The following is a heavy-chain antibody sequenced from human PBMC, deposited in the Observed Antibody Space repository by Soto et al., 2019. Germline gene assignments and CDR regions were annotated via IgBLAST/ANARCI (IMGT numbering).Heavy chain of an antibody. D-gene: IGHD4-17*01. Sequence: PSETLSLTCTVSGGSISSYYWSWIRQPPGKGLEWIGYIYYSGSTNYNPSLKSRVTISVDTSKNQFSLKLSSVTAADTAVYYCAREANNDYGDSNWFDPWGQGTLVTVSS. CDR2: IYYSGST. J-gene: IGHJ5*02. V-gene: IGHV4-59*01. CDR1: GGSISSYY. CDR3: AREANNDYGDSNWFDP.